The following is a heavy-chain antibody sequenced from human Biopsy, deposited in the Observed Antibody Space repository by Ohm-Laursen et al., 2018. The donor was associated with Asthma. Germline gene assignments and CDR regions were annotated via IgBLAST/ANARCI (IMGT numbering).Heavy chain of an antibody. V-gene: IGHV1-18*01. CDR1: GYTFNSAG. D-gene: IGHD3-10*01. CDR3: ARAVDYSHYYGIDV. Sequence: SSVKVSCKTSGYTFNSAGITWVRQAPGQGLEWMGWLSVYNGNTKVAQKLQDRVTMITDTSTSTAYMELRSLRSDDTAVYFCARAVDYSHYYGIDVRGQGTTVTVS. J-gene: IGHJ6*02. CDR2: LSVYNGNT.